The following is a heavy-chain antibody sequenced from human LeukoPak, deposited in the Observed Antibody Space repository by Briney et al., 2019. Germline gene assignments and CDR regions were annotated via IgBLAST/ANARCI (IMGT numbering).Heavy chain of an antibody. V-gene: IGHV7-4-1*02. D-gene: IGHD2/OR15-2a*01. CDR1: GYTFTSYA. Sequence: ASVKVSCKASGYTFTSYAMNWVRQAPGQGLEWMGWINTNTGNPTYAQGFTGRFVFSLDTSVSTAYLQISSLKAEDTAIYYCARDHVKLGSTFHPFDAFDIWGQGTLVTVSS. CDR2: INTNTGNP. J-gene: IGHJ3*02. CDR3: ARDHVKLGSTFHPFDAFDI.